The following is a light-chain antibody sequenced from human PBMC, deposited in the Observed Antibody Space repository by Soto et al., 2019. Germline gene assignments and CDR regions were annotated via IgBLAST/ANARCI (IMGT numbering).Light chain of an antibody. J-gene: IGKJ4*01. Sequence: EIVLTQSPATLSLSPGERATLSCRASQSVSSYLAWYQQKPGQSPRLLIYDASNRATGIPARFSGSGSGTDFTLTISRLEPEDFAVYHCQQRSNWPPTFGGGTKVEIK. V-gene: IGKV3-11*01. CDR3: QQRSNWPPT. CDR1: QSVSSY. CDR2: DAS.